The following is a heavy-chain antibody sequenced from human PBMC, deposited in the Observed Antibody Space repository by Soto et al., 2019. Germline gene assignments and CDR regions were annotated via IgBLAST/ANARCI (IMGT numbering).Heavy chain of an antibody. CDR1: GYTFTNYG. Sequence: QVQLVQSGGEVKKPGASVKVSCKASGYTFTNYGISWVRQAPGQGLEWMGWINVYNGNTKYAQKVQGRVTMTTDTTTSTAYMELRSLRSDGTAVYYCAGGVGSGSYYSQYNWFDPWGQGTLVTVSS. CDR2: INVYNGNT. V-gene: IGHV1-18*01. CDR3: AGGVGSGSYYSQYNWFDP. J-gene: IGHJ5*02. D-gene: IGHD3-10*01.